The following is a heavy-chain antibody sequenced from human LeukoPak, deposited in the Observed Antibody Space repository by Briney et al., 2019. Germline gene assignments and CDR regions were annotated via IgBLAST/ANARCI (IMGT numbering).Heavy chain of an antibody. Sequence: PGGSLRLSCAASGFTFSSYAMSWVRQVPGKGLEWVSAISGSGGSTYYADSVKGRFTISRDNSKNTLYLQMNSLRAEDTAVYYCAKDEGATGWFGSPGNWFDPWGQGTLVTVSS. J-gene: IGHJ5*02. D-gene: IGHD3-10*01. CDR2: ISGSGGST. CDR1: GFTFSSYA. CDR3: AKDEGATGWFGSPGNWFDP. V-gene: IGHV3-23*01.